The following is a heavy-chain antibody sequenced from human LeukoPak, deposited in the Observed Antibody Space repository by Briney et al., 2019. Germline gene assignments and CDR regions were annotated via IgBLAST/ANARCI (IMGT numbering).Heavy chain of an antibody. J-gene: IGHJ5*01. CDR2: IKQDESEK. CDR1: GFNFGAYW. D-gene: IGHD6-13*01. V-gene: IGHV3-7*01. Sequence: GGSLRLSCASSGFNFGAYWMSWVRQAPGKGLEWVATIKQDESEKYYVDSVKGRFTISRDNAKNSLYLQMNSLRAEDTAVYYCARPYSISWELDSWGQGALVTVSS. CDR3: ARPYSISWELDS.